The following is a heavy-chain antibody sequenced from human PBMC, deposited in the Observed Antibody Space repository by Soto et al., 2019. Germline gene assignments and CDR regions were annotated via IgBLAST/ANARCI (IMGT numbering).Heavy chain of an antibody. CDR2: IYYSGST. Sequence: SETLSLTCTVSGGSISSYYWSWIRQPPGKGLEWIGYIYYSGSTNYNPSKKSRVNISVDTSKNQFSLKLSSVTAADTAVYYCASEGYSSSWYRGHWFDPWGQGTLVTDYS. V-gene: IGHV4-59*01. D-gene: IGHD6-13*01. CDR3: ASEGYSSSWYRGHWFDP. J-gene: IGHJ5*02. CDR1: GGSISSYY.